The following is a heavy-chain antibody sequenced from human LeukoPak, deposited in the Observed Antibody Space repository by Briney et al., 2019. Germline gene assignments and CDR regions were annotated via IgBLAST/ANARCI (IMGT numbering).Heavy chain of an antibody. Sequence: GASVKVSCKASGYTFSGYYMNWVRQAPGQGLGWMGWINPISDDTNYAQKFQGRVTMTRDTSISTTFMELSRLTPDDTAVYYCARDSGGRSADYWGKGTLVTVSS. CDR3: ARDSGGRSADY. D-gene: IGHD1-26*01. V-gene: IGHV1-2*02. J-gene: IGHJ4*02. CDR2: INPISDDT. CDR1: GYTFSGYY.